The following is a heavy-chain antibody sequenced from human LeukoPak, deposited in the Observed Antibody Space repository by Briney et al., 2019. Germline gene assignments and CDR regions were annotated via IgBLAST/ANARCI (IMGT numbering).Heavy chain of an antibody. CDR3: ARRAGEYSHPYDY. J-gene: IGHJ4*02. Sequence: ETLSLTCAVSGGSISSDNWWGWVRQTPGKGLEWVSFIYSGGNTHYSDSVKGRFTISRDNSKNTLYLQMNSLRAEDTAIYYCARRAGEYSHPYDYWGQGTLVTVSS. CDR2: IYSGGNT. V-gene: IGHV3-53*01. D-gene: IGHD2-15*01. CDR1: GGSISSDNW.